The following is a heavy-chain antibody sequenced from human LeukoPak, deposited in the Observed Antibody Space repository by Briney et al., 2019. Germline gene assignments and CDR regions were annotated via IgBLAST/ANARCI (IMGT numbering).Heavy chain of an antibody. CDR1: GFTFSTYA. CDR3: VRSSASSGPNCFDP. CDR2: ISSDGDST. J-gene: IGHJ5*02. V-gene: IGHV3-64D*09. Sequence: GGSLRLSCSASGFTFSTYAMHWVRQAPGKGLEYVSAISSDGDSTYNADSVKGRFTISRDNSKNTLYLQMSSLRTEDTAMYYCVRSSASSGPNCFDPWGQGTLVTVSS. D-gene: IGHD3-10*01.